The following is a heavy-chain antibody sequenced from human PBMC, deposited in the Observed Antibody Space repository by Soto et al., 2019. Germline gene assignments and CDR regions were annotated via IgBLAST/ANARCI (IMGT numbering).Heavy chain of an antibody. CDR2: INHSGST. CDR1: GGSFSGYY. D-gene: IGHD2-21*02. J-gene: IGHJ3*02. CDR3: AAYCGGDCLGYDAFDI. Sequence: QVQLQQWGAGLLKPSETLSLTCAVYGGSFSGYYWSWIRQPPGKGLEWIGEINHSGSTNYNPSLKSRVTISVDTSKNQFSPKLSSVAAADTAVYYCAAYCGGDCLGYDAFDIWGQGTMVTVSS. V-gene: IGHV4-34*01.